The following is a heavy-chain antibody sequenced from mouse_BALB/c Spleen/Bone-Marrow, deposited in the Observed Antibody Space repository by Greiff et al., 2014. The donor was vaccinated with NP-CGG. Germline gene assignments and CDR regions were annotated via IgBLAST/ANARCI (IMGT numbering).Heavy chain of an antibody. V-gene: IGHV1-63*02. D-gene: IGHD2-12*01. CDR1: GYTFTNYW. CDR2: IYPGGGYT. Sequence: VKLMESGAELVRPGTSVKISCKASGYTFTNYWLGWVKQRRGHGLEWIGDIYPGGGYTNYNEKFKGKATLTADTSSSTAYMQLSSLTSEDSAVYFCARDTMFPMDYWGQGTSVTVSS. CDR3: ARDTMFPMDY. J-gene: IGHJ4*01.